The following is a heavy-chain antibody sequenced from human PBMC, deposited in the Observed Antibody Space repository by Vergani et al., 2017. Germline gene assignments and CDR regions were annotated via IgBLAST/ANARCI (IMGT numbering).Heavy chain of an antibody. J-gene: IGHJ4*02. D-gene: IGHD3-22*01. V-gene: IGHV3-11*05. CDR1: GFTFSDYY. CDR2: ISSSSSYT. CDR3: AKAAGGLYYYDSSGYPGKSPFDY. Sequence: QVQLVESGGGLVKPGGSLRLSCAASGFTFSDYYMSWIRQAPGKGLEWVSYISSSSSYTNYADSVKGRFTISRDNARNTLYLQMNSLRAEDTAVYYCAKAAGGLYYYDSSGYPGKSPFDYWGQGTLVTVSS.